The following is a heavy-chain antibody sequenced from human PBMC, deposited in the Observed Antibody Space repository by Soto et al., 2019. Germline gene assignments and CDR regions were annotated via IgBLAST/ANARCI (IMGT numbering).Heavy chain of an antibody. CDR3: ARDRVVGASYYGMDV. V-gene: IGHV1-69*13. CDR2: IIPIFGTA. CDR1: GGTFSSYA. Sequence: EASVKVSCKASGGTFSSYAISWVRQAPGQGLEWMGGIIPIFGTANYAQKFQGRVTITADESTSTAYMELSSLRSEDTAVYYCARDRVVGASYYGMDVWGQGTTVTVSS. J-gene: IGHJ6*02. D-gene: IGHD1-26*01.